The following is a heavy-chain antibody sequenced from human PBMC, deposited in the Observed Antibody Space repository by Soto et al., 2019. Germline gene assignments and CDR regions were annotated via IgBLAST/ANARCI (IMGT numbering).Heavy chain of an antibody. J-gene: IGHJ6*02. Sequence: PGGSLRLSCASSGFTFGDYAMHWVRQAPGKGLEWVSLISWDGGSTYYADSVKGRFTISRDNSKNSLYLQMNSLRAEDTALYYCAKGPEGLLVDYYYYGMDVWGQGTTVTVSS. CDR1: GFTFGDYA. CDR2: ISWDGGST. CDR3: AKGPEGLLVDYYYYGMDV. D-gene: IGHD6-6*01. V-gene: IGHV3-43D*03.